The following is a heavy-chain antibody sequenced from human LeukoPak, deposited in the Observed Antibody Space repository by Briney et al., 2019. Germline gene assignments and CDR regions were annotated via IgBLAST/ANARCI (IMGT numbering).Heavy chain of an antibody. CDR2: TYHSGST. CDR1: GGSISSGGYS. D-gene: IGHD6-13*01. Sequence: SETLSLTCAVSGGSISSGGYSWSWIRQPPGKGLEWIGYTYHSGSTYYNPSLKSRVTISVDRSKNQFSLKLSSVTAADTAVYYCARGQRYSSSWYVGFQHWGQGTLVTVSS. V-gene: IGHV4-30-2*01. J-gene: IGHJ1*01. CDR3: ARGQRYSSSWYVGFQH.